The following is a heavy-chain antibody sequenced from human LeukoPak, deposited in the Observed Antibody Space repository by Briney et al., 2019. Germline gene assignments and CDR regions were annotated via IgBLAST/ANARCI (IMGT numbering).Heavy chain of an antibody. CDR1: GYTFTSHY. CDR3: ARDSGDSGSNDVFDI. J-gene: IGHJ3*02. V-gene: IGHV1-46*01. Sequence: ASVKVSCKASGYTFTSHYMHWVRQAPGQGLEWMGIINPSGGGTTYAQKFQGRVTMTRDTSTSTVYMELSSLRSEDTAVYCCARDSGDSGSNDVFDIWGQGTMVTVSS. D-gene: IGHD5-12*01. CDR2: INPSGGGT.